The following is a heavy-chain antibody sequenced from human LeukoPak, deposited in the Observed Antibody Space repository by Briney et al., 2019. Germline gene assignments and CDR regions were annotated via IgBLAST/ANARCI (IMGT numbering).Heavy chain of an antibody. Sequence: SETLSLTCTVSGGSISSYYWGWIRQPPGKGLEWIGDIYYSGSTNYNPSLKSRVTISVDTSKNQFSLKLSSVTAADTAVYYCASTYCSGGSCSTNFDYWGQGTLVTVSS. D-gene: IGHD2-15*01. CDR1: GGSISSYY. CDR3: ASTYCSGGSCSTNFDY. J-gene: IGHJ4*02. CDR2: IYYSGST. V-gene: IGHV4-59*08.